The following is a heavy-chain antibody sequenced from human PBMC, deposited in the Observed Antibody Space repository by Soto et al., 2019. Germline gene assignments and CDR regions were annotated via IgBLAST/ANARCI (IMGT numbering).Heavy chain of an antibody. D-gene: IGHD3-9*01. CDR3: ARDILTGFPEYYYYGMDV. CDR2: IYYSGST. Sequence: SETLSLTCTVSGGSISSYYWSWIRQPPGKGLEWIGYIYYSGSTYYNPSLKSRVTISVDTSKNQFSLKLSSVTAADTAVYYCARDILTGFPEYYYYGMDVWGQGTTVTVSS. V-gene: IGHV4-59*12. CDR1: GGSISSYY. J-gene: IGHJ6*02.